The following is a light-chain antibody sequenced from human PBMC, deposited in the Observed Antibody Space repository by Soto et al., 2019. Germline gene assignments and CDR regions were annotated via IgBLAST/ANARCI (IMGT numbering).Light chain of an antibody. Sequence: EIVMTQSPATLSVSPGERATLSCRASQSVSSDLAWYQQIPGQAPRLLIYGASTRATGIPARSSGSGSGTEFTLTISSLQSEDIGIYYCQQYDSWPYTFGPGSKVHFK. V-gene: IGKV3-15*01. CDR3: QQYDSWPYT. CDR1: QSVSSD. J-gene: IGKJ3*01. CDR2: GAS.